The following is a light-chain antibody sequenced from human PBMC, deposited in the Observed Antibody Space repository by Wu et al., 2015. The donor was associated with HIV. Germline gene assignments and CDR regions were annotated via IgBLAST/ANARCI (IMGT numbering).Light chain of an antibody. CDR2: AAS. CDR1: QSIGNS. Sequence: TQSPATLYLSTGERATLSCRASQSIGNSLGWYQQKPGQAPRLLMYAASTRATGIPARFSGSGSGTEFTLTISGLQSEDFAVYYCQQYNNLVTFGGGTKVEIK. V-gene: IGKV3-15*01. CDR3: QQYNNLVT. J-gene: IGKJ4*01.